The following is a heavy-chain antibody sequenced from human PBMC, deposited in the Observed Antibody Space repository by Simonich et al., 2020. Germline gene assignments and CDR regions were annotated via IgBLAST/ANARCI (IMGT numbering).Heavy chain of an antibody. CDR1: GFTFSSYA. Sequence: GGGLVQPGGSLRLSCAASGFTFSSYAMSWVRQAPGKGLEWVSAISGSGGSTYYADSVEGRLTISRDNSKNTLYLPMNSLRAEDTAVYYCAKDLGERITMIVVVIDAFDIWGQGTMVTVSS. CDR2: ISGSGGST. V-gene: IGHV3-23*01. CDR3: AKDLGERITMIVVVIDAFDI. J-gene: IGHJ3*02. D-gene: IGHD3-22*01.